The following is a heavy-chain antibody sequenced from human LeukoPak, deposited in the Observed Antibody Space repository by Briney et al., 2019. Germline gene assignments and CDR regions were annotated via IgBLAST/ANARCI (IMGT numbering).Heavy chain of an antibody. CDR3: AIPLGYCSGGSCYDGVNWFDP. V-gene: IGHV1-8*01. J-gene: IGHJ5*02. CDR2: MNPNSGNT. CDR1: GYTFTSYD. Sequence: ASVKVSCKASGYTFTSYDINWVRQATGQGLEWMGWMNPNSGNTGYAQKFQGRVTMTRNTSISTAYMELSSLRSEDTAVYYFAIPLGYCSGGSCYDGVNWFDPWGQGTLVTVSS. D-gene: IGHD2-15*01.